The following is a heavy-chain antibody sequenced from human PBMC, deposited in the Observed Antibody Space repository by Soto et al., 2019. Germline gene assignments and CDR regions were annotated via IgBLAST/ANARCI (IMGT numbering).Heavy chain of an antibody. Sequence: SETLSLTCTVSGGSISSGGYYWSWIRQHPGKGLEWIGYIYYSGSTYYNPSLKSRVTISVDTSKNQFSLKLSSVTAADTAVYYCAVTTPLAAAAGTNYFDYWGQGTLVTVSS. CDR1: GGSISSGGYY. CDR2: IYYSGST. J-gene: IGHJ4*02. D-gene: IGHD6-13*01. CDR3: AVTTPLAAAAGTNYFDY. V-gene: IGHV4-31*03.